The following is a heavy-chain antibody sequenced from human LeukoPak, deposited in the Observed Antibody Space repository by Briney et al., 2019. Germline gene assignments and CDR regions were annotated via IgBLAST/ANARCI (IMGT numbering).Heavy chain of an antibody. CDR1: GFTFSSHE. CDR2: ISSSGSTI. Sequence: GGSLRLSCAASGFTFSSHEMNWVRQAPGKGLEWVSYISSSGSTIYYADSVKGRFTISRDNAKNSLYLQMNSLRAEDTAVYYCARDYSGILTGYSPLDYWGQGTLVTVSS. D-gene: IGHD3-9*01. V-gene: IGHV3-48*03. J-gene: IGHJ4*02. CDR3: ARDYSGILTGYSPLDY.